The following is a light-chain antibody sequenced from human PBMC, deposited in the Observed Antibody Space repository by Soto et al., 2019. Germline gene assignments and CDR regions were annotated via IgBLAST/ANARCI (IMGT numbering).Light chain of an antibody. CDR2: GAS. V-gene: IGKV3-20*01. Sequence: EIVLTQSPGTLSLSPGERATLSCRASQSVSSSYLAWYQQKPGQAPRLLIYGASSRATGIPDRFSSSGSGTDFTLTISGLEPEDFAEYYCQQYGSSRTFGQGTKVEIK. CDR1: QSVSSSY. CDR3: QQYGSSRT. J-gene: IGKJ1*01.